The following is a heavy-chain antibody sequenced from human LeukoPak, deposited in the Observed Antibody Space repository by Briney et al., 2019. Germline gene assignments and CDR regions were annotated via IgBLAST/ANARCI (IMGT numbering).Heavy chain of an antibody. D-gene: IGHD3-22*01. J-gene: IGHJ5*02. V-gene: IGHV1-69*06. CDR1: GGTFSSYA. CDR2: IIPIFGTA. CDR3: ARGSLYYDSSGYYSNWFDP. Sequence: SVKVSCKASGGTFSSYAISWVRQAPGQGLEWMGGIIPIFGTANYAQKFQGRVTITADKSTSTAYMELSSLRSEDTAVYYCARGSLYYDSSGYYSNWFDPWGQGTLVTVSS.